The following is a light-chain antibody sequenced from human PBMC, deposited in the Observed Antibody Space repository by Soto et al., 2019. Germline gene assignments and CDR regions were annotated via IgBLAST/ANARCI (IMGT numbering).Light chain of an antibody. V-gene: IGKV4-1*01. J-gene: IGKJ1*01. Sequence: DIVMTQSPDSLAVSLGERATINCKSSQSVLSNSNNQNYLVWYQQKPGQPPKLLIYWASTRESGVPDRFSGSGSGTDFTLTSSSLQAEDVAVYYCQQYYDTPTFGQGTKVEIK. CDR3: QQYYDTPT. CDR1: QSVLSNSNNQNY. CDR2: WAS.